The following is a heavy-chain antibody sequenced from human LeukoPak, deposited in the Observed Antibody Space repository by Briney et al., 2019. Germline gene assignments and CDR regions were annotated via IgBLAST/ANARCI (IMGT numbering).Heavy chain of an antibody. CDR2: ISGGADST. Sequence: PGGSLRPSCTASGFTISSYGMSWVRQTPGKGLEWVSAISGGADSTYYADSVKGRFTISRDTSKNTLYLQMDSLKAEDTAIYYCAKDSPVCTYWGQGTLVTVSS. CDR3: AKDSPVCTY. CDR1: GFTISSYG. J-gene: IGHJ4*02. D-gene: IGHD2-8*01. V-gene: IGHV3-23*01.